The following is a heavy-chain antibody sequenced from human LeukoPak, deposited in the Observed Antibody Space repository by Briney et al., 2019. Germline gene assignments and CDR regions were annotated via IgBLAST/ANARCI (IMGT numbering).Heavy chain of an antibody. D-gene: IGHD2-15*01. V-gene: IGHV3-64*01. Sequence: GGSLRLSCAAPGFTFSSYAMHWVRQAPGKGLEYVSAISSNGGSTYYANSVKGRFTISRDNSKNTLYLQMGSLRAEDMAVYYCAREVVVARLSGPGGVAFDIWGQGTMVTVSS. CDR3: AREVVVARLSGPGGVAFDI. J-gene: IGHJ3*02. CDR2: ISSNGGST. CDR1: GFTFSSYA.